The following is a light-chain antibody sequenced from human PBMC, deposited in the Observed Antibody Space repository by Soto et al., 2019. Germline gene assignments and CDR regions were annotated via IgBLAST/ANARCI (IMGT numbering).Light chain of an antibody. CDR1: QTISSW. J-gene: IGKJ1*01. Sequence: DIQITPATSTLSGSVGDRVTITYRASQTISSWLAWYQQKPVKAPKLLTYKASTLKSGVPSRFSGSGSGTEFTLTISIMQHDDFARYYGQHYISYLEAFGQGTRVDIK. CDR2: KAS. V-gene: IGKV1-5*03. CDR3: QHYISYLEA.